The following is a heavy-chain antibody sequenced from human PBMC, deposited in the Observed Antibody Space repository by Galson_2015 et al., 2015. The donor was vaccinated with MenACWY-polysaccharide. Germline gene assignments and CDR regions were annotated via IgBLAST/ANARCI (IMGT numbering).Heavy chain of an antibody. CDR2: INSDGSST. V-gene: IGHV3-74*01. J-gene: IGHJ6*02. Sequence: SLRLSCAASGFTFSSYWMHWVRQAPGKGLVWVSRINSDGSSTSYADSVKGRFTISRDNAKNTLYLQMNSLRAEDTAVYYCARGLYDFWSGYYTSYGMDVWGQGTTVTVSS. D-gene: IGHD3-3*01. CDR3: ARGLYDFWSGYYTSYGMDV. CDR1: GFTFSSYW.